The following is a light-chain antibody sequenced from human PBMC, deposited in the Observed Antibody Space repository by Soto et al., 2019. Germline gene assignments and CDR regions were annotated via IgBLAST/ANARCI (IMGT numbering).Light chain of an antibody. J-gene: IGLJ2*01. V-gene: IGLV2-14*01. CDR2: EVT. CDR3: SSFTTTSTVL. CDR1: TSDVGAYNY. Sequence: QSALTQPASVSGSLGQSITISCTGTTSDVGAYNYVSWYQHHPGKDPKVVIFEVTKRPSGVSSRFSGSKSGNTASLTVSGLQAEDEGDYYCSSFTTTSTVLFGGGTKLTV.